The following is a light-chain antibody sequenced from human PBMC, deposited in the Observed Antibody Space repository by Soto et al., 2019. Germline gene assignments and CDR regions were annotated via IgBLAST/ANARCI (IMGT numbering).Light chain of an antibody. CDR2: GAS. CDR3: QQYNKWPTLT. CDR1: QSVSTN. V-gene: IGKV3-15*01. J-gene: IGKJ4*01. Sequence: EIVLTQSPATLSLSPGERVSLSCRAGQSVSTNLAWYQQKPGQAPRLLIYGASTRATGIPARFSGSGSGTEFTLTISSLQSEDFAIYYCQQYNKWPTLTFGGGTKVDIK.